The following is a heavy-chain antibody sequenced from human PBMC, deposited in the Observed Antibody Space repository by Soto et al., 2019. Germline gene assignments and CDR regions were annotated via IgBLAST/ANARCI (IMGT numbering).Heavy chain of an antibody. Sequence: QVQLQESGPGRVKPSGTLSLTCAVFGGSISNSNWWAWVRQPPGKGLGWIGEIFHSGSTNYNSSLMGRVTISVDKANNQCSLKLSSVTAADTAVYYCAHRPIVGAAIWGQGTVVTVS. V-gene: IGHV4-4*02. CDR2: IFHSGST. CDR3: AHRPIVGAAI. CDR1: GGSISNSNW. J-gene: IGHJ4*02. D-gene: IGHD1-26*01.